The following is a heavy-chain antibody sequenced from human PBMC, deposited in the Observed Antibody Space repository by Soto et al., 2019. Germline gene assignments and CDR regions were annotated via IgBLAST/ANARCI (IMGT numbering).Heavy chain of an antibody. V-gene: IGHV3-23*01. CDR3: AKTTDGWFSAFEI. J-gene: IGHJ3*02. CDR1: GLPFSSYA. CDR2: ISGGGTNE. D-gene: IGHD6-19*01. Sequence: PGGSPRLSCAASGLPFSSYAMHWVRQTPGKGLEWVSAISGGGTNEYYADSVKGRFIFSRDKPKNTMYLQMNSLRAEDTAVYFCAKTTDGWFSAFEIWGQGTVVTVSS.